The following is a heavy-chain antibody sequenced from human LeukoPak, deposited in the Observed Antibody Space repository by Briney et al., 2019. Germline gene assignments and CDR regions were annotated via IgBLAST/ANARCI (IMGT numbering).Heavy chain of an antibody. CDR2: THDSADI. V-gene: IGHV4-59*02. Sequence: PSETLSLTCSVSGASVSSDYWNWIRQSPGRGLEWIGYTHDSADIKYNPSLKSRLTMSVAASSNQVSLKLSSVTAADAAVYYCGRNLGSGSDYWGQGTLVTVSS. D-gene: IGHD3-10*01. J-gene: IGHJ4*02. CDR1: GASVSSDY. CDR3: GRNLGSGSDY.